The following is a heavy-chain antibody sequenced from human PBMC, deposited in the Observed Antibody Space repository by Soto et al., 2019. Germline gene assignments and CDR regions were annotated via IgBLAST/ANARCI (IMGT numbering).Heavy chain of an antibody. CDR3: ARGYYGDYVTGGVGY. CDR2: IYYSGST. J-gene: IGHJ4*02. V-gene: IGHV4-31*03. CDR1: GGSISSGGYY. Sequence: QVQLQESGPGLVKPSQTLSLTCTVSGGSISSGGYYWSWIRQHPGKGLEWIGYIYYSGSTYYNPSLKSRVTLSVDTSKNQFSLKLSSVTAADTAVYYCARGYYGDYVTGGVGYWGQGTLVTVSS. D-gene: IGHD4-17*01.